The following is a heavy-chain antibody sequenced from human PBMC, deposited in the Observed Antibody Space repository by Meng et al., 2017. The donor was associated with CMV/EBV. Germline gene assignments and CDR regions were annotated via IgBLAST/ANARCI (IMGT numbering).Heavy chain of an antibody. J-gene: IGHJ4*02. CDR3: ASLYCGGDCPIEFEGQFDY. V-gene: IGHV1-69*02. CDR1: GGTFSSYT. Sequence: SVQVSCKASGGTFSSYTISWVRQAPGQGLEWMGRIIPILGIANYAQKFQGRVTITADKSTSTAYMELSSLRSEDTAVYYCASLYCGGDCPIEFEGQFDYWGQGTLVTVSS. CDR2: IIPILGIA. D-gene: IGHD2-21*01.